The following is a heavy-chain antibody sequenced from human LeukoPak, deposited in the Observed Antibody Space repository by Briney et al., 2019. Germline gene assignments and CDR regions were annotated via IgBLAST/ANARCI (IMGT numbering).Heavy chain of an antibody. D-gene: IGHD3-10*01. V-gene: IGHV3-53*01. CDR2: IRSGGST. J-gene: IGHJ3*01. Sequence: QPGGSLRLSCAASGFTFSSSYMTWVRQAPGKGLEWVSVIRSGGSTVYADSVKGRFTISRDNSKNTLYLQLNSLRAEDTAVYYCAREGSGRTAYNDGLDVWGQGTMVTVSS. CDR3: AREGSGRTAYNDGLDV. CDR1: GFTFSSSY.